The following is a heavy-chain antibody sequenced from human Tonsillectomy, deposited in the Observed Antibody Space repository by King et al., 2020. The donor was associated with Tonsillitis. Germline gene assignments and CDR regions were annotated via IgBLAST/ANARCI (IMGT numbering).Heavy chain of an antibody. D-gene: IGHD3-16*01. CDR3: ERAPFQGGGTFFDF. CDR1: GFTFSSYA. Sequence: VQLVESGGGVVQPGRSLRLSCAASGFTFSSYAMHWVRQAPGKGLDWVAVISFDGSDGYYADSVKGRFTISRDNSKDTLYLQMSSLRAEDTAVYYCERAPFQGGGTFFDFWGQGTLVTVSS. CDR2: ISFDGSDG. V-gene: IGHV3-30*15. J-gene: IGHJ4*02.